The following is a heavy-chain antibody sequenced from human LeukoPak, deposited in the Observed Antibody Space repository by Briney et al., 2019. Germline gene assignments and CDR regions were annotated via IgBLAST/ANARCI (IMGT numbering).Heavy chain of an antibody. V-gene: IGHV3-23*01. J-gene: IGHJ5*02. D-gene: IGHD6-13*01. CDR3: AILGASAAGT. Sequence: PGGSLRLSCAASGFTFSSYAMSWVRQAPGKGLEWVSTIGIGGGDTYYADSVKGRFTISRDNSKSTLYLQMNSLTIEDISIYYCAILGASAAGTWGQGTLVTVSS. CDR1: GFTFSSYA. CDR2: IGIGGGDT.